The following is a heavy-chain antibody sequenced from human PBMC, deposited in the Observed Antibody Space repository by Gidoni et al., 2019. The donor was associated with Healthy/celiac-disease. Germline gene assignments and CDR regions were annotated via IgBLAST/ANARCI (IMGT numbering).Heavy chain of an antibody. J-gene: IGHJ6*02. D-gene: IGHD3-9*01. V-gene: IGHV2-26*01. CDR3: ARNSGLRYFDWLQEGYYYYGMDV. CDR2: IFSNDEK. Sequence: QVTLKESGPVLVKPTETLTLTCTVSGFSLSNARMGVSWIRQPPGKALEWLAHIFSNDEKSYSTSLKSRLTISKDTSKSQVVLTMTNMDPVDTATYYCARNSGLRYFDWLQEGYYYYGMDVWGQGTTVTVSS. CDR1: GFSLSNARMG.